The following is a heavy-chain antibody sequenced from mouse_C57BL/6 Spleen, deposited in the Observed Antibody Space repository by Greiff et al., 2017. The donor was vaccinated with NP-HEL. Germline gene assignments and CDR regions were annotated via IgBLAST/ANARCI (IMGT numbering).Heavy chain of an antibody. Sequence: QVQLQQPGAELVRPGSSVKLSCKASGYTFTSYWMHWVKQRPIQGLEWIGNIDPSDSETHYNQKFKDKATLTVDKSSSTAYMQLSSLTSEDSAVYYCATYGYLAWFAYWGQGTLVTVSA. CDR3: ATYGYLAWFAY. CDR1: GYTFTSYW. V-gene: IGHV1-52*01. J-gene: IGHJ3*01. CDR2: IDPSDSET. D-gene: IGHD2-2*01.